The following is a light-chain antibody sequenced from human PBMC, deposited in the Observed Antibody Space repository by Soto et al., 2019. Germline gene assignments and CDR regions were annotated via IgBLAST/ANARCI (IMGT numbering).Light chain of an antibody. V-gene: IGKV4-1*01. Sequence: DIVLTQSPDSLAVSLGERATINCKSSQSGLYSSNNKNYLAWYQQKPGQPPKLLIYWASTREGGVPDRFSGSGSGTDFTLTISSLQAEDVAVYYCQQYYSTPWTFGQGTKVEIK. CDR2: WAS. J-gene: IGKJ1*01. CDR3: QQYYSTPWT. CDR1: QSGLYSSNNKNY.